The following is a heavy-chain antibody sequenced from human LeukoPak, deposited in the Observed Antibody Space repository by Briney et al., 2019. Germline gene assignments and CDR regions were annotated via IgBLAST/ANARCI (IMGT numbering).Heavy chain of an antibody. D-gene: IGHD4-23*01. CDR3: ARGGRGYGGNMGDY. CDR2: INHSGST. Sequence: SETLSLTCAVYGGSFSGYYWSWIRQPPGKGLEWIGEINHSGSTNYNPSLKSRVTISVDTSKNQFSLKLSSVTAADTAVYYCARGGRGYGGNMGDYWGQGTLVTVSS. CDR1: GGSFSGYY. V-gene: IGHV4-34*01. J-gene: IGHJ4*02.